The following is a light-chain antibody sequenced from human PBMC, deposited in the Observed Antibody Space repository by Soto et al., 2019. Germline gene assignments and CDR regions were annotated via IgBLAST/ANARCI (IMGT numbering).Light chain of an antibody. CDR2: GNS. J-gene: IGLJ2*01. Sequence: QSALTQPPSVSGAPGQRVTISCTGSSSNIGAGYDVHWYQQLPGTAPKLLIYGNSNRPSGVPDRFSGSKSGTSASLAITRLQAEDEADYYCQSYDSSLSAVVFGGGTKVTVL. V-gene: IGLV1-40*01. CDR1: SSNIGAGYD. CDR3: QSYDSSLSAVV.